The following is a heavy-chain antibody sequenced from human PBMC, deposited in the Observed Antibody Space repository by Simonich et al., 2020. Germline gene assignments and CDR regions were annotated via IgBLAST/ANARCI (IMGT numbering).Heavy chain of an antibody. Sequence: QLQLQESGPGLVKPSETLSLTCTVSGGSISSSSYYWGWIRQPPGKGLEWIGSIYYSESTYYNPSLKSRVTISGDTSKNQFSLKLSSVTAADTAVYYCARRGYCSSTSCYDAFDIWGQGTMVTVSS. CDR3: ARRGYCSSTSCYDAFDI. V-gene: IGHV4-39*01. J-gene: IGHJ3*02. CDR2: IYYSEST. D-gene: IGHD2-2*01. CDR1: GGSISSSSYY.